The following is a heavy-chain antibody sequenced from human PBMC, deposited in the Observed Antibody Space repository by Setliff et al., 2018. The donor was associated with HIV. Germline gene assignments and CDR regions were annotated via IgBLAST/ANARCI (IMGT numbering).Heavy chain of an antibody. CDR2: INTSGGSA. V-gene: IGHV1-46*01. CDR1: GYTFTSYP. Sequence: ASVKVSCKASGYTFTSYPMHWVRQAPGQGLEWMGVINTSGGSAGYAEKFRGRVTMTRDTSTNTVYMDLSNLRSEDTAVYYCARNQGDASGWYAGDYWGHGTLVTVSS. D-gene: IGHD6-19*01. J-gene: IGHJ4*01. CDR3: ARNQGDASGWYAGDY.